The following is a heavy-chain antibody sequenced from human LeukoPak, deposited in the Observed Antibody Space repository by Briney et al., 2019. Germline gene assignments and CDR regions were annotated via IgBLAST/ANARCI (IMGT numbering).Heavy chain of an antibody. CDR2: ISYDGSNK. D-gene: IGHD2-21*02. CDR3: ARERVVVTAIEDCYYGMDV. V-gene: IGHV3-30*04. Sequence: GRSLRVSCAASGFTFNIYALHWVRQAPGKGLEWVARISYDGSNKYYADSVKGRFTISRDNSKNTLYLQMNSLRPEDTAMYYCARERVVVTAIEDCYYGMDVWGQGTTVTVSS. J-gene: IGHJ6*02. CDR1: GFTFNIYA.